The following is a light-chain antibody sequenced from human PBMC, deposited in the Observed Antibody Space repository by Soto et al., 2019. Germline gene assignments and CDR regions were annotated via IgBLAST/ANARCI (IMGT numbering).Light chain of an antibody. CDR1: SNDVGGYNF. J-gene: IGLJ2*01. Sequence: QSALTQPRSVSGSPGQSVTISCTGTSNDVGGYNFVSWYQQHPGKVPKLFIYDVSRRPSGVPDRFSGSKSGNTASLTISGLQAEYEAAYSCSSDAGSYTLVFGGGTKVTVL. CDR3: SSDAGSYTLV. V-gene: IGLV2-11*01. CDR2: DVS.